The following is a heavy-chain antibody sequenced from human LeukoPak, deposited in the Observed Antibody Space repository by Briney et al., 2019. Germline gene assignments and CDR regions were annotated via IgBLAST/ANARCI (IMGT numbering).Heavy chain of an antibody. J-gene: IGHJ4*02. V-gene: IGHV3-9*01. CDR2: ISWKSGSI. Sequence: GRSLRLSCAASGFTFDDYAMHWVRQAPGKGLEWVSGISWKSGSIGYADSVKGRFTISRDNAKNYLYLQMNSLRAEDTALYYCAKDIGPGEDFWSGYYDYWGQGTLVTVSS. CDR3: AKDIGPGEDFWSGYYDY. CDR1: GFTFDDYA. D-gene: IGHD3-3*01.